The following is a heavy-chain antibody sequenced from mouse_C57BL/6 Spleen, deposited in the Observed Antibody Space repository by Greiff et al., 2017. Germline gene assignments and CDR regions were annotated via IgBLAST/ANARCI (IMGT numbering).Heavy chain of an antibody. Sequence: VQLKESGPELVKPGASVKIPCKASGYTFTDYNMDWVKQSHGKSLEWIGDINPNNGGTIYNQKFKGKATLTVDKSSSTAYMELRSLTSEDTAVYYCARSYYGFAYWGQGTLVTVSA. CDR3: ARSYYGFAY. V-gene: IGHV1-18*01. D-gene: IGHD1-1*01. CDR1: GYTFTDYN. CDR2: INPNNGGT. J-gene: IGHJ3*01.